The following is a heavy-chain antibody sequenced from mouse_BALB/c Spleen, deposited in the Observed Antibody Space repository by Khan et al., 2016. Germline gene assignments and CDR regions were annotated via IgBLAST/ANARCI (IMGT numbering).Heavy chain of an antibody. CDR2: IWGDGST. CDR3: ARDGGTGTGGYFDV. D-gene: IGHD4-1*01. V-gene: IGHV2-6-7*01. Sequence: QVQLKQSGPGLVAPSLSLSITCTVSGFSLTGYGVNWVRQSPGKGLEWLGRIWGDGSTDYNSALKSRLSITKDHSKSQVLLKMNSLQTDDTARYYCARDGGTGTGGYFDVWGAGTTVTVSS. J-gene: IGHJ1*01. CDR1: GFSLTGYG.